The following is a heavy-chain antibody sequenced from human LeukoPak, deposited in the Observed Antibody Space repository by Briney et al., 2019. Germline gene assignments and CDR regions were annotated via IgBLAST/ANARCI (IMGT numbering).Heavy chain of an antibody. D-gene: IGHD4-17*01. CDR2: IQPDGGVT. CDR3: ASLFGGVTTFDF. CDR1: GFTFSSHW. Sequence: GGSLRLSSAASGFTFSSHWMSWVRQGPAKGLEWVASIQPDGGVTFYLDSVKGRFTISRDNAKSSVFLQMNSLRAEDTAVYYCASLFGGVTTFDFWGQGTLVTASS. V-gene: IGHV3-7*01. J-gene: IGHJ5*01.